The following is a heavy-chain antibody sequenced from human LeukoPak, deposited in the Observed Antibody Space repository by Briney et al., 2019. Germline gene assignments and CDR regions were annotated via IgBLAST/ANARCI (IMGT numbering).Heavy chain of an antibody. CDR3: ARLRRNSDKSGFYYYYDY. D-gene: IGHD3-22*01. J-gene: IGHJ4*02. Sequence: GGSLRLSCAASGLTFSSFSFNWVRQGPGKGLEWVSSINTVASYIYYADSVKGRFTISRDNARNSLYLQMNSLRAEDTGVYYCARLRRNSDKSGFYYYYDYWGQGTLVTVSS. V-gene: IGHV3-21*06. CDR2: INTVASYI. CDR1: GLTFSSFS.